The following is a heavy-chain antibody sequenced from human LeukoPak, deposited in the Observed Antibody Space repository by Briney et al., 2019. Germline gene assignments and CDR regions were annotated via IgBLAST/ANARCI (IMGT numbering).Heavy chain of an antibody. V-gene: IGHV1-2*02. CDR3: ARDQWLADNWFDP. Sequence: ASVKVSCKASGYTFTGYYMHWVRQAPGQGLEWMGWINPNSGGTNYAQKFQGRVTMTRDTSISTAYMELSRLRSDDAAVYYCARDQWLADNWFDPWGQGTLVTVSS. J-gene: IGHJ5*02. D-gene: IGHD6-19*01. CDR2: INPNSGGT. CDR1: GYTFTGYY.